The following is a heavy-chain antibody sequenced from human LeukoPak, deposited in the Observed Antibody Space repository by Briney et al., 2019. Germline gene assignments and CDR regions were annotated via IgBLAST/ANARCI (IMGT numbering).Heavy chain of an antibody. Sequence: SGTLSLTCAVSGGSISSSNWWSWVRQPPGKGLEWIGEIYHSGSTNYNPSLKSRVTISVDKSKNQFSLKLSSVTAADTAVYYCARGFPTRGFGEPLYFDYWGQGTLVTVSS. J-gene: IGHJ4*02. CDR2: IYHSGST. V-gene: IGHV4-4*02. D-gene: IGHD3-10*01. CDR1: GGSISSSNW. CDR3: ARGFPTRGFGEPLYFDY.